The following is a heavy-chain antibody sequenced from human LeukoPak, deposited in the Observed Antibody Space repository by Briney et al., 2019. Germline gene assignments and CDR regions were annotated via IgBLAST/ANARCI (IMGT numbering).Heavy chain of an antibody. Sequence: ASVKVSCKASGYTFTGYYMHWVRQAPGQGLEWMGWINPNSGGTNYAQKFQGRVTMTRDTSISTAYMELSRLRSDDTAVYYCARATTLLFKAAPTFDYWGQGTLVTVSS. D-gene: IGHD1-7*01. V-gene: IGHV1-2*02. CDR2: INPNSGGT. CDR1: GYTFTGYY. J-gene: IGHJ4*02. CDR3: ARATTLLFKAAPTFDY.